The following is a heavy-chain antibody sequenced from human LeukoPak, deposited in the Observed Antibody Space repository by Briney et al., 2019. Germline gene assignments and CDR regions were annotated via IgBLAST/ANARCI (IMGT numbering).Heavy chain of an antibody. V-gene: IGHV4-61*01. J-gene: IGHJ4*02. Sequence: SETLSLTCTVSGASINGASVTTYYWSWIPQPPGKGLEWIGYIHYSGSTSYNPSLKTRVTISGDRSKNQFSLNLTSVTAADTAVYYCARDQGGNYFNWGQGTLVTVSS. CDR3: ARDQGGNYFN. CDR2: IHYSGST. D-gene: IGHD1-7*01. CDR1: GASINGASVTTYY.